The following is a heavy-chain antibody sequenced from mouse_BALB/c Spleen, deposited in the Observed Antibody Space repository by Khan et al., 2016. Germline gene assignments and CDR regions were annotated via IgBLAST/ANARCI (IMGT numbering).Heavy chain of an antibody. V-gene: IGHV9-2-1*01. CDR3: ARKCSRYRYYVMDY. CDR2: KSTETGEP. J-gene: IGHJ4*01. Sequence: QIQLVQSRPELKKPGETVKISCKASGHTSTDHSMHWAKQAPGKGTKWMGWKSTETGEPTDADDFKGRLACYLEASGSTGHLQINNPNNEDTATYICARKCSRYRYYVMDYWGRGTSVTVP. D-gene: IGHD1-1*01. CDR1: GHTSTDHS.